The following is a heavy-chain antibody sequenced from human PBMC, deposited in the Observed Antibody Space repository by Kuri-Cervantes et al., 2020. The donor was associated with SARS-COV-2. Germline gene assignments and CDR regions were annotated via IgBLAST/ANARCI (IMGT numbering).Heavy chain of an antibody. CDR3: AREATTEGAFDI. J-gene: IGHJ3*02. D-gene: IGHD5-12*01. CDR2: ISYDGSNK. CDR1: GFTFSSYG. V-gene: IGHV3-30*03. Sequence: LSLTCAASGFTFSSYGMHWVRQAPGKGLEWVAVISYDGSNKYYADSVKGRFTISRDNSKNTLYLQMNSLRAEDTAVYYCAREATTEGAFDIWGQGTMVTVSS.